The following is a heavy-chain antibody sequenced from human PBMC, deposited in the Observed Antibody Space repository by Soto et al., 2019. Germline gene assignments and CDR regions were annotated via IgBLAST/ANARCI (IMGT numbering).Heavy chain of an antibody. CDR2: ILGRDDST. CDR1: GFTFSTFD. J-gene: IGHJ4*01. Sequence: GGSLRLSCAASGFTFSTFDMSWVRQAPGKGLEWVSVILGRDDSTYYADSVKGRSTISRDPFKNMLYLQMNSLRAEDTAIYFCTKGAWLDYWGHGTLVTVSS. CDR3: TKGAWLDY. V-gene: IGHV3-23*01.